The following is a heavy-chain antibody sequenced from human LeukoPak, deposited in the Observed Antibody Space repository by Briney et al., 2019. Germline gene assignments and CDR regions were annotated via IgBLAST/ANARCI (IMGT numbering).Heavy chain of an antibody. CDR1: GGSISSGSYY. CDR2: IYTSGST. J-gene: IGHJ4*02. D-gene: IGHD3-10*01. CDR3: ARGSDLWFGRRLYDY. Sequence: PSQTLSLTCTVSGGSISSGSYYWRWIRQPAGKGLEWLGRIYTSGSTNYNPSLKSRVTISVDTSKNQFSLKLSSVTAADTAVYYCARGSDLWFGRRLYDYWGQGTLVTVSS. V-gene: IGHV4-61*02.